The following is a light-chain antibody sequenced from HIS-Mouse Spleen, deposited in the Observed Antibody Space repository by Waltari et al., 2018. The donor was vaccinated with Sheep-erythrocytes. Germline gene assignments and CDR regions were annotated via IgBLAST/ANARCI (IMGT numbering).Light chain of an antibody. CDR2: DVR. V-gene: IGLV2-11*01. CDR1: SSDVGGYNY. J-gene: IGLJ1*01. Sequence: QSALTQPRSVSGSPGQSVTISCTGTSSDVGGYNYVSWYQQHPGKAPKLMIYDVRKRPSGVPDRFSGSTSGNTASLTISGLQAEDEADYYCCSYAGSYNHVFATGTKVTVL. CDR3: CSYAGSYNHV.